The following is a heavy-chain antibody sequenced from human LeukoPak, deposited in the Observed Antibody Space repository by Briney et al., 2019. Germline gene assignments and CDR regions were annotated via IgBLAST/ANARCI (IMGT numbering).Heavy chain of an antibody. V-gene: IGHV4-59*01. CDR3: ARHGKAGYYGSGSYYTEYYFDY. Sequence: SETLTLTCTVSGGSISSYYWSWIRQPPGKGLEWIGYIYYSGSTNYNPSLKSRVTISVDTSKNQFSLKLSSVTAADTAVYYCARHGKAGYYGSGSYYTEYYFDYWGQGTLVTVSS. CDR1: GGSISSYY. J-gene: IGHJ4*02. D-gene: IGHD3-10*01. CDR2: IYYSGST.